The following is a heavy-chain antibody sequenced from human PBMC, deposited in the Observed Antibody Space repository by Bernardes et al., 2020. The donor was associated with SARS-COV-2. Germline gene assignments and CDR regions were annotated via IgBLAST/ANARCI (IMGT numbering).Heavy chain of an antibody. CDR1: DNNFNYW. CDR2: IFLLDSDT. V-gene: IGHV5-51*01. J-gene: IGHJ4*02. CDR3: VKVQLGRPFDS. D-gene: IGHD6-13*01. Sequence: GESLTISCNSSDNNFNYWLGWVRQLPGKGLEWMGIIFLLDSDTRYSPSFQGQVTISADTSTRTAHLQWSSLRASDTAMYFCVKVQLGRPFDSWGQGTPVTVSS.